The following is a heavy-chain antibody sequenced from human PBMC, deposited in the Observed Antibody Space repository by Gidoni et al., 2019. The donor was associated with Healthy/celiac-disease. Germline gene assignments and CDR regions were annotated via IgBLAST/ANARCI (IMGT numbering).Heavy chain of an antibody. V-gene: IGHV3-30-3*01. CDR3: AREDYSSMDV. J-gene: IGHJ6*03. Sequence: VQLVASGGGVVQPGRSLRISCAASGFTFSSYAMHWVRQAPGKGLEWVAVISYDGSNKYYADSVKGRFTISRDNSKNTLYLQMNSLRAEDTAVYYCAREDYSSMDVWGKGTTVTVSS. CDR1: GFTFSSYA. D-gene: IGHD2-21*01. CDR2: ISYDGSNK.